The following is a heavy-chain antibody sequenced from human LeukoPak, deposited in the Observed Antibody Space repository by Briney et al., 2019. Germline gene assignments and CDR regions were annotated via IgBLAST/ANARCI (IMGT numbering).Heavy chain of an antibody. Sequence: ASVKVSCKASGCTFTSYAMHWVRQAPGQRLEWMGRINPNNGGTNYAQKFQGRVTMTRDMSMSTAYMELSRLRSVDTAVYYCAGEDNSSGYRPFDIWGQGTMVTVPS. CDR1: GCTFTSYA. V-gene: IGHV1-2*06. D-gene: IGHD3-22*01. J-gene: IGHJ3*02. CDR3: AGEDNSSGYRPFDI. CDR2: INPNNGGT.